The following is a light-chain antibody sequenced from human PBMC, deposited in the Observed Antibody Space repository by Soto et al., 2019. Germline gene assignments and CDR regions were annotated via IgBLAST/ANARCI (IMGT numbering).Light chain of an antibody. J-gene: IGLJ2*01. V-gene: IGLV2-14*03. Sequence: QSALTQPAFVSGSPGQSITISCTGTDSDVGGYDYVSWYQHHPGKAPKLMIYDVNYRPSGVSSRFSGSKSGNTASLTISGLQAEDEADYYCSSYTSSITIIFGGGTKLTVL. CDR3: SSYTSSITII. CDR1: DSDVGGYDY. CDR2: DVN.